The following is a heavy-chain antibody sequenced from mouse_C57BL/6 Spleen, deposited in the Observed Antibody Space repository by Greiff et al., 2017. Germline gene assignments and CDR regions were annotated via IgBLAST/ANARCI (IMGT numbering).Heavy chain of an antibody. J-gene: IGHJ4*01. Sequence: QVQLKQPGAELVKPGASVKMSCKASGYTFTSYWITWVKQRPGPGLEWIGDIYPGSGSTNYNEKFKSKATLTVDTSSSTAYMQLSSLTSEDSAVYYCARVYGSSYYAMDYWGQGTSVTVSS. CDR1: GYTFTSYW. CDR3: ARVYGSSYYAMDY. CDR2: IYPGSGST. D-gene: IGHD1-1*01. V-gene: IGHV1-55*01.